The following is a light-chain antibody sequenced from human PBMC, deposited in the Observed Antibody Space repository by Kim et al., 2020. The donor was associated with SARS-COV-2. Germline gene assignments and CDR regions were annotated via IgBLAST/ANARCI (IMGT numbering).Light chain of an antibody. CDR1: SSDVGGYNY. J-gene: IGLJ1*01. V-gene: IGLV2-14*03. CDR2: DVT. Sequence: QSALTHPASVSGSPGQSITITCSGTSSDVGGYNYVSWYQQYPGKAPKLMIFDVTHRPSGVSNRFSGSRSGNTASLTISGLQVEDEADYYCSAYTGSNTHVFGMGTKVTVL. CDR3: SAYTGSNTHV.